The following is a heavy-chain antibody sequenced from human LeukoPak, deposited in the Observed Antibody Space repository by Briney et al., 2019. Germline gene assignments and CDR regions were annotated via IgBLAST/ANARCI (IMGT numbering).Heavy chain of an antibody. D-gene: IGHD3-22*01. CDR1: GGSISSYY. Sequence: SETLSLTCTVSGGSISSYYWSWIRQPPGKGLEWIGYIYYSGSTNYNPSLKSRVTISVDTSKNQFSLKLSSVTAADTAVYYCARHGYDSSGYYFDYWGQGTLVTVSS. CDR2: IYYSGST. J-gene: IGHJ4*02. CDR3: ARHGYDSSGYYFDY. V-gene: IGHV4-59*08.